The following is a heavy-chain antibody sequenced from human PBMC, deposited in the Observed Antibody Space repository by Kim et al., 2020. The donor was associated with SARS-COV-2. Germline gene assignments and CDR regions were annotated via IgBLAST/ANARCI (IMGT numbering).Heavy chain of an antibody. CDR3: ATLTTVTKYYYYYYMDV. V-gene: IGHV1-24*01. CDR2: FDPEDGET. J-gene: IGHJ6*03. CDR1: GYTLTELS. Sequence: ASVKVSCKVSGYTLTELSMHWVRQAPGKGLEWMGGFDPEDGETIYAQKFQGRVTMTEDTSTDTAYMELSSLRSEDTAVYYCATLTTVTKYYYYYYMDVWGKGTTVTVSS. D-gene: IGHD4-4*01.